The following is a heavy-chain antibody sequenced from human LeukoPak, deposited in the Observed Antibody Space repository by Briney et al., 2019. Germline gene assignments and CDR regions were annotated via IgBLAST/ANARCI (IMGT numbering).Heavy chain of an antibody. CDR2: ISSASSSI. Sequence: GGSLRLSCESSEVTFTAYYMSWIRQAPGKGLEWVSYISSASSSIYYADSVKGRFTTSRDNAKNSLYLQMNSLRAEDTAVYYCVRDPMGLGIDHWGQGTLVIVSS. V-gene: IGHV3-11*01. CDR1: EVTFTAYY. D-gene: IGHD1-26*01. CDR3: VRDPMGLGIDH. J-gene: IGHJ4*02.